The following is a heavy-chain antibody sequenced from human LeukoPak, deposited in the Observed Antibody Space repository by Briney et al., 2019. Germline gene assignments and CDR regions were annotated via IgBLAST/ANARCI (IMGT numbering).Heavy chain of an antibody. CDR1: GFTFSSYW. CDR2: INWDGGAY. V-gene: IGHV3-74*01. CDR3: ARDLSSSWYSLAY. Sequence: GGSLRLSCAASGFTFSSYWMHWVRQAPGKGLEWVSGINWDGGAYNYAASVKGRFTISRDNAKNSLYLEMNSLRVEDTAVYFCARDLSSSWYSLAYWGQGILVIVSS. D-gene: IGHD3-22*01. J-gene: IGHJ4*02.